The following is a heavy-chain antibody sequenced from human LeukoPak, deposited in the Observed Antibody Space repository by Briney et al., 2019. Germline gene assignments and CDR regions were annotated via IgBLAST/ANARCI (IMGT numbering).Heavy chain of an antibody. D-gene: IGHD3-22*01. CDR2: IYYSGST. Sequence: SETLSLTCTVSGGSISTYYWSWIRQPPGKGLEWIGYIYYSGSTNYNPSLKSRVTISIDTSKNQFSLKLSSVTAADTAVYYCARGNWEVVTPDYWGQGTLVTVSS. V-gene: IGHV4-59*01. CDR1: GGSISTYY. CDR3: ARGNWEVVTPDY. J-gene: IGHJ4*02.